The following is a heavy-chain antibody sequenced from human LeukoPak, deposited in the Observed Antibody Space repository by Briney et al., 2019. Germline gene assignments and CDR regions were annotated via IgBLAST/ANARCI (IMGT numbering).Heavy chain of an antibody. J-gene: IGHJ4*02. D-gene: IGHD5-12*01. CDR3: ARDLLSGYHPGYLDY. CDR2: IYYSGST. V-gene: IGHV4-31*03. Sequence: SQTLSLTCTVSGGSISSGGYYWSWIRQHPGKGLEWIGYIYYSGSTYYNPSLKSRVTISVDTSKNQFSLKLSSVTAADTAVYYCARDLLSGYHPGYLDYWGQGTLVTVSS. CDR1: GGSISSGGYY.